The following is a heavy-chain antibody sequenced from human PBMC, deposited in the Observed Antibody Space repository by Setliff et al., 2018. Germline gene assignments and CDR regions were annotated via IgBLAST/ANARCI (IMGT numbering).Heavy chain of an antibody. J-gene: IGHJ4*02. CDR2: INPGGGSA. Sequence: GASVKVSCKATGYTLSRHYMHWVRQAPGQGLEWMGIINPGGGSASIVEKFQGRVTMTSDTSTSTVYLDLSGPTSGDTAVYYCGRAGVAAADRKGLLDHWGQGTLVTVSS. V-gene: IGHV1-46*01. D-gene: IGHD6-13*01. CDR1: GYTLSRHY. CDR3: GRAGVAAADRKGLLDH.